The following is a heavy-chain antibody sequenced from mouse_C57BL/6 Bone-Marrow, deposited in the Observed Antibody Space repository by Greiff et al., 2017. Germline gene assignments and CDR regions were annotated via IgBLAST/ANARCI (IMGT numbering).Heavy chain of an antibody. J-gene: IGHJ4*01. V-gene: IGHV1-81*01. D-gene: IGHD1-1*01. Sequence: QVQLKESGAELARPGASVKLSCKASGYTFTSYGISWVKQRTGQGLEWIGEIYPRSGNTYYNEKFKGKATLTADKSSSTAYMELRSLTSEDSAVYFCARCPYYYGSSYAMDYWGQGTSVTVSS. CDR2: IYPRSGNT. CDR3: ARCPYYYGSSYAMDY. CDR1: GYTFTSYG.